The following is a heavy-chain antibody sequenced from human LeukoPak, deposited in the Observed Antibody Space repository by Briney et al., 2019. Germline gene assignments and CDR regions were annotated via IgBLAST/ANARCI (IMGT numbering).Heavy chain of an antibody. CDR3: AALRFLEGAPQGFDY. V-gene: IGHV4-39*07. D-gene: IGHD3-3*01. Sequence: PSETLSLTCTVSGGSISSSSYYWGWIRQPPGKGLEWIGSIYYSGSTYYNPSLKSRVTISVDTSKNQFSLKLSSVTAADTAVYYCAALRFLEGAPQGFDYWGQGTLVTVSS. CDR2: IYYSGST. J-gene: IGHJ4*02. CDR1: GGSISSSSYY.